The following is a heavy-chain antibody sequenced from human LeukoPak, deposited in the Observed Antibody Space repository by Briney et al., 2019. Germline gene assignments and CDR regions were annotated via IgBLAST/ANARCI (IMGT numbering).Heavy chain of an antibody. D-gene: IGHD3-10*01. V-gene: IGHV4-39*07. Sequence: SETLSLTCTVSGGSISSSSYYWGWIRQPPGKGLEWIGSIYYSGSTYYNPSLKSRVTISVDTSKNQFSLKLSSVTAADTAVYYCARGAWSYHFDYWGQGTLVTVSS. J-gene: IGHJ4*02. CDR2: IYYSGST. CDR1: GGSISSSSYY. CDR3: ARGAWSYHFDY.